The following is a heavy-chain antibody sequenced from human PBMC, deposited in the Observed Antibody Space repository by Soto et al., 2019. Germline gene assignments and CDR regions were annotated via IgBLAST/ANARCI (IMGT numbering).Heavy chain of an antibody. J-gene: IGHJ4*02. D-gene: IGHD6-13*01. V-gene: IGHV3-13*01. CDR1: GFTFSSYD. Sequence: GGSLRLSCAASGFTFSSYDMHWVRQATGKGLEWVSAIGTAGDTYYPGSVKGRFTISRENAKNSLYLQMNSLRAEDTAVYYCARGYAAAGTVEVLPFDYWGQGTLVTVSS. CDR3: ARGYAAAGTVEVLPFDY. CDR2: IGTAGDT.